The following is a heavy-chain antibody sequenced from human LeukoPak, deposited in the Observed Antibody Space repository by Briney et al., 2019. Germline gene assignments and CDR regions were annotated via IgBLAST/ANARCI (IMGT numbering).Heavy chain of an antibody. CDR3: TRKQLLGIY. J-gene: IGHJ4*02. V-gene: IGHV3-49*04. Sequence: GGSLRLSCTAAGLTFGDYAKSWVRQAPGKGLEWVGFIRSKAYGGTTEYAASVKGRFTISRDDSKSIAYLQMNSLTTEDTAVYDCTRKQLLGIYWGQGTLVTVSS. D-gene: IGHD3-16*01. CDR2: IRSKAYGGTT. CDR1: GLTFGDYA.